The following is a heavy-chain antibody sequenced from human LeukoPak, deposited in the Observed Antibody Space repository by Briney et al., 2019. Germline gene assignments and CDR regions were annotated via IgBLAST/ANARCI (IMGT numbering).Heavy chain of an antibody. Sequence: GGSLRLSCAASGFTFSSYGMHWVRQAPGKGLEWVAVIWYDGSNKYYADSVKGRFTISRDNSKNTLYLQMNSLRAEDTAVYYCARVGDFWSGYYKTYDYWGQGTLVTVSS. CDR1: GFTFSSYG. J-gene: IGHJ4*02. V-gene: IGHV3-33*01. D-gene: IGHD3-3*01. CDR2: IWYDGSNK. CDR3: ARVGDFWSGYYKTYDY.